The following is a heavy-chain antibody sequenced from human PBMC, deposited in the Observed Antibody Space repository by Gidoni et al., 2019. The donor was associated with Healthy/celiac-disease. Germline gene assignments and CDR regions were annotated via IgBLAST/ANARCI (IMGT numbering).Heavy chain of an antibody. CDR2: IYYSGST. CDR3: ARGDYGDPLDY. D-gene: IGHD4-17*01. Sequence: QVQLQESGPGLVKPSETLSLTCPVSGGSISSYYWSWIRQPPGKGLEWIGYIYYSGSTNYNPSLKSRVTISVDTSKNQFSLKLSSVTAADTAVYYCARGDYGDPLDYWGQGTLVTVSS. J-gene: IGHJ4*02. CDR1: GGSISSYY. V-gene: IGHV4-59*01.